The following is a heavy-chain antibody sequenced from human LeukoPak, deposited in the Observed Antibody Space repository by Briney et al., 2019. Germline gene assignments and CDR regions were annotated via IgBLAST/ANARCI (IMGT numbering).Heavy chain of an antibody. Sequence: GSLRLSCAASGFTFSNYWMHWVRQAPGKGLVWVSRIKGDGSHTIYADSVKGRFTISRDNAKNTLYLQMKSLGAEDTAVYYCVRDWDHFDFDSWGLGTLVTVSS. D-gene: IGHD3-9*01. CDR1: GFTFSNYW. CDR2: IKGDGSHT. CDR3: VRDWDHFDFDS. J-gene: IGHJ5*01. V-gene: IGHV3-74*01.